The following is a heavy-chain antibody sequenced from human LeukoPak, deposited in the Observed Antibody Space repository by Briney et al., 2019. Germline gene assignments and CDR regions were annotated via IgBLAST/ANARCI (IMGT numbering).Heavy chain of an antibody. J-gene: IGHJ4*02. V-gene: IGHV1-69*06. D-gene: IGHD3-10*01. Sequence: SVKVSCKASGGTFSSYAISWVRQAPGQGLEWMGGLIPIFGTANYAQKFQGRVTITADKSTSTAYMELSSLRSEDTAVYYCAREGWFGELFPPTLDYWGQGTLVTVSS. CDR3: AREGWFGELFPPTLDY. CDR1: GGTFSSYA. CDR2: LIPIFGTA.